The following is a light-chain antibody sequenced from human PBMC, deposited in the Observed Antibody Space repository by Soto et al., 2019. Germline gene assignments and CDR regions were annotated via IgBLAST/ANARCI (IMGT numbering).Light chain of an antibody. CDR3: CSYAGNYTWV. CDR1: SSDVGGYNY. V-gene: IGLV2-11*01. CDR2: DVS. Sequence: QSALTQPRSVSGSPGQSVTISCTGTSSDVGGYNYVSWYQHHPSKAPKLMIYDVSKRPSGVPDRFSGSKSGNTASLTISGLQAEDETDYYCCSYAGNYTWVFGGGTKLTVL. J-gene: IGLJ3*02.